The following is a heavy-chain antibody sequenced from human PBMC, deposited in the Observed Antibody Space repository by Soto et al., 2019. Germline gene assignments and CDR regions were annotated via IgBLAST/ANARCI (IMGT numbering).Heavy chain of an antibody. CDR3: AKDRHCSSTSCYAFDY. J-gene: IGHJ4*02. D-gene: IGHD2-2*01. CDR1: GFIFNTYT. V-gene: IGHV3-23*01. Sequence: GGSLRLSCVASGFIFNTYTLNWVRQAPGQGLERVSAISGSGGSTYYADSVKGRFTISRDNSKNTLYLQMNSLRAEDTAVYYCAKDRHCSSTSCYAFDYWGQGTLVTVSS. CDR2: ISGSGGST.